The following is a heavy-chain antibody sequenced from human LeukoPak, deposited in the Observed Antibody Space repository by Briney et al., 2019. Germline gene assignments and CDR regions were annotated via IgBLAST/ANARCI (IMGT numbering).Heavy chain of an antibody. CDR2: INNDGSST. CDR1: GFTFSSYW. J-gene: IGHJ4*02. D-gene: IGHD3-22*01. CDR3: ARGTDSSGYYYDY. V-gene: IGHV3-74*01. Sequence: QPGGSLRLSCAASGFTFSSYWMHWVRQSPGKGPVWVSRINNDGSSTTYADSVKGRFTISRDNAKNTLYLQMNGLRAEDTAVYYCARGTDSSGYYYDYWGQGTLVTVSS.